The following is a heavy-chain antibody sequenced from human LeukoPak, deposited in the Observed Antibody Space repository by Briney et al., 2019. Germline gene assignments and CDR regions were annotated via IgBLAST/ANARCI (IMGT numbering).Heavy chain of an antibody. J-gene: IGHJ3*02. Sequence: GGSLRLSCAASGFTFSSYSMNWVRQAPGKGLEWVSSISSSSSYIYYADSVKGRFTISRDNSKNSLYLQMDSLRVEDTALYYCARVRSVGGNPHAFNIWGQGTMVTVSS. V-gene: IGHV3-21*01. CDR1: GFTFSSYS. CDR2: ISSSSSYI. CDR3: ARVRSVGGNPHAFNI. D-gene: IGHD4-23*01.